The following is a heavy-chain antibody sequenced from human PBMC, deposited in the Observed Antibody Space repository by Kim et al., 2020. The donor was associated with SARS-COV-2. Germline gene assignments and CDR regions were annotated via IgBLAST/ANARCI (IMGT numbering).Heavy chain of an antibody. CDR2: IYYSGST. D-gene: IGHD1-26*01. J-gene: IGHJ5*02. V-gene: IGHV4-39*01. CDR3: ARLGPGLLNCFDS. CDR1: GGSISSSRYY. Sequence: SETLSLTCTVSGGSISSSRYYWGWIRQPPGKRLEWIGSIYYSGSTYYNPSLKSRVTISVDTSKNQFSLKLSSVTAADTAVYYCARLGPGLLNCFDSWGQG.